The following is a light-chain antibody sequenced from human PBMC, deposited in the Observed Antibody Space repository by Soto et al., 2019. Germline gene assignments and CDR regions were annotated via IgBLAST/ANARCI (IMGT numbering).Light chain of an antibody. CDR1: SSDVGNYNR. Sequence: QSVLTQPPSVSGSPGQSVAISCTGTSSDVGNYNRVSWYQQPPGTAPKLMIYDVSNRPSGVPDRFSGSKSGNTASLTISGLQADDEADYYCSSYTSSSTDVFGTGTQLTVL. CDR3: SSYTSSSTDV. J-gene: IGLJ1*01. CDR2: DVS. V-gene: IGLV2-18*02.